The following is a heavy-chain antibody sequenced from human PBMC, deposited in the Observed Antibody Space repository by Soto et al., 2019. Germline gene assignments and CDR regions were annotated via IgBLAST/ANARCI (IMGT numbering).Heavy chain of an antibody. CDR1: GFTFSSYG. J-gene: IGHJ6*04. V-gene: IGHV3-33*01. CDR2: IWYDGSNK. Sequence: GGSLRLSCAASGFTFSSYGMHWVRQAPGKGLEWVAVIWYDGSNKYYADSVKGRFTISRDNSKNTLYLQMNSLRAEDTAVYYCARDKGAVTLDVWGKGTTVTVSS. D-gene: IGHD3-16*01. CDR3: ARDKGAVTLDV.